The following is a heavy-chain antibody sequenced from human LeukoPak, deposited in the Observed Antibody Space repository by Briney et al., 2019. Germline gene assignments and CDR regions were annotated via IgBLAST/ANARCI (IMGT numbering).Heavy chain of an antibody. CDR1: GYTFTGYY. D-gene: IGHD3-9*01. Sequence: GASVKVSCKASGYTFTGYYMHWVRQAPGQGLEWMGWINPNSGGTNYAQKFQGRVTMSRDTSISTAYTELSRLRSDDTAVYYCARGTFDWLSPHFDYWGQGTLVTVSS. J-gene: IGHJ4*02. CDR3: ARGTFDWLSPHFDY. V-gene: IGHV1-2*02. CDR2: INPNSGGT.